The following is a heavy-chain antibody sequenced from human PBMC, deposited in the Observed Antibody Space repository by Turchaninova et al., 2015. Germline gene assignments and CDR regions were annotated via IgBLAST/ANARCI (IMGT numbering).Heavy chain of an antibody. CDR3: ARHGLGSGWYSIDY. V-gene: IGHV5-51*01. Sequence: EVQLGQSGSEATQHGESLQISCKGSGYSFNNYRIGWVRQMPGKGLEWMGIIVPGDSDTRYSPSFQGQVTISADKSISTAYLQWSSLKASDTAMYYCARHGLGSGWYSIDYWGQGTLVTVSS. CDR1: GYSFNNYR. CDR2: IVPGDSDT. D-gene: IGHD6-19*01. J-gene: IGHJ4*02.